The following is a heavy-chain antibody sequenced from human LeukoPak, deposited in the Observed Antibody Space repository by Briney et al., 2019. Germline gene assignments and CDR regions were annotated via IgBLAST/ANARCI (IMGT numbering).Heavy chain of an antibody. Sequence: ASVKVSCKASGYTFTSYGISWVRQAPGQGLEWMGWISAYNGNTNYAQKLQGRVTMTTDTSTSTAYMELRSLRSDDTAVYYCARDAHSSGWFFYYGMDVWGQGTTVTVSS. CDR3: ARDAHSSGWFFYYGMDV. CDR1: GYTFTSYG. D-gene: IGHD6-19*01. CDR2: ISAYNGNT. V-gene: IGHV1-18*01. J-gene: IGHJ6*02.